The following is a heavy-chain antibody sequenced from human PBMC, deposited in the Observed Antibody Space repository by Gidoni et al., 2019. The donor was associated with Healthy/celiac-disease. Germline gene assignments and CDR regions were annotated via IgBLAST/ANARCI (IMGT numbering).Heavy chain of an antibody. CDR1: GGPFSSYT. CDR2: IIPILGIA. D-gene: IGHD2-15*01. J-gene: IGHJ1*01. Sequence: QVQLVQSGAEVKKPGSSVQVSCTASGGPFSSYTITWVRQAPGQGLEWMGRIIPILGIANYAQKFQGRVTVTADKSTSTAYMELSSLRSEDTAVYYCARDGYCSGGSCYPEYFQHWGQGTLVTVSS. CDR3: ARDGYCSGGSCYPEYFQH. V-gene: IGHV1-69*08.